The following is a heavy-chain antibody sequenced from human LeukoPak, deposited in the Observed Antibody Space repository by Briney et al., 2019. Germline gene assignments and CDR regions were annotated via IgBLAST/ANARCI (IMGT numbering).Heavy chain of an antibody. CDR3: ARGHSGWFAEYFQH. V-gene: IGHV4-34*01. CDR2: INHSGST. D-gene: IGHD6-19*01. J-gene: IGHJ1*01. CDR1: GGSFSVYY. Sequence: SETLSLTCAVYGGSFSVYYWSWIRQPPGKGLEWIGEINHSGSTNYNPSLKSRVTISVDTSKNQFSLKLSSVTAADPAVYYCARGHSGWFAEYFQHWGQGTLVTVSS.